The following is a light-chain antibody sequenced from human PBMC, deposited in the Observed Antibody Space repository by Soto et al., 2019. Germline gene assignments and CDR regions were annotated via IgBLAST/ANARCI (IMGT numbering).Light chain of an antibody. CDR2: INNDGSH. V-gene: IGLV4-69*02. CDR1: SGHNSYA. J-gene: IGLJ3*02. CDR3: PTWGTGPWV. Sequence: QLVLTQSPSASASLGASVKLTCTLSSGHNSYAIAWHQQQPEKGPRYVMKINNDGSHIKGDGIPDRFSGSSSGAERYLTISSLQSEDEADYYCPTWGTGPWVFGGGTQLTVL.